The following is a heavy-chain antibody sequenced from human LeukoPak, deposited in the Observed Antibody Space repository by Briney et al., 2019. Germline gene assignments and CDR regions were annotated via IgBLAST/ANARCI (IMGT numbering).Heavy chain of an antibody. J-gene: IGHJ5*02. CDR3: AKGPQTGWFDT. V-gene: IGHV4-4*07. CDR2: IYTSGST. Sequence: SETLSLTCTVSGGSISSYYWSWIRQPAGKGLEWIGRIYTSGSTNYNPSLKSRVTMSVDTSKNQFSLKLNSVTAADTAVYYCAKGPQTGWFDTWSQGTLVTVSS. CDR1: GGSISSYY. D-gene: IGHD3-10*01.